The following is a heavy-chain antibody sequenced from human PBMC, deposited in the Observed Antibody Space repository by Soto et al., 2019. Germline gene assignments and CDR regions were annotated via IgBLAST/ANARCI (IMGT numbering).Heavy chain of an antibody. CDR3: ARSPTYYYDSSGYPLYYYYGMDV. D-gene: IGHD3-22*01. Sequence: SGPTLVNPTQTLTLTCTFSGFSLSTSGMCVSWIRQPPGKALEWLALIDWDDDKYYSTSLKTRLTISKDTSKNQVVLTMTNMDPVDTATYYCARSPTYYYDSSGYPLYYYYGMDVWGQGTTVTVSS. V-gene: IGHV2-70*01. J-gene: IGHJ6*02. CDR1: GFSLSTSGMC. CDR2: IDWDDDK.